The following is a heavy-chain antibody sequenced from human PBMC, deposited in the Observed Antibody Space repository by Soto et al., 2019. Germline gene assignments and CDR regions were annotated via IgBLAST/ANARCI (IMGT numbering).Heavy chain of an antibody. CDR3: AKAKNDYNWDNRPLSDY. CDR1: GFTLRNYA. V-gene: IGHV3-23*01. D-gene: IGHD1-20*01. Sequence: GSLRLSCEASGFTLRNYAMTWVRQAPGKGLEWVSLISANDVGTYYAESVKTRFTISTDQSRNTVYLQMDSLRADDTAIYYCAKAKNDYNWDNRPLSDYSGQATLVTVSS. J-gene: IGHJ4*02. CDR2: ISANDVGT.